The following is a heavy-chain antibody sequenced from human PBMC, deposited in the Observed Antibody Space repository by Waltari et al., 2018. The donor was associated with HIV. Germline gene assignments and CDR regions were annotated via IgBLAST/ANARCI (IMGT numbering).Heavy chain of an antibody. CDR2: ISYSGGST. V-gene: IGHV3-23*01. CDR3: AKITSTSWYYYGMDV. Sequence: EVQLLESGGGLVQPGGSLSLSCAASGFTFSTYAMGWVRQAPGKGVEWVSGISYSGGSTYYADSVKGRFTISRDNSKNTLYLQMNSLRAEDTAVYYCAKITSTSWYYYGMDVWGQGTTVTVSS. D-gene: IGHD2-2*01. CDR1: GFTFSTYA. J-gene: IGHJ6*02.